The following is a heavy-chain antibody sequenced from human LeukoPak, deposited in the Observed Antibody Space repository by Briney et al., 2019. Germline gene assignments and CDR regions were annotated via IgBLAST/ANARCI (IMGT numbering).Heavy chain of an antibody. J-gene: IGHJ4*02. CDR3: AKSGYNRFDY. V-gene: IGHV3-23*01. Sequence: PGGFLRLSCAASGFTFSSYSMSWVRQAPGKGLEWVSSISGSGSGGSTYYADSVKGRFTISRDNSKNTLYLQMNSLIAEDTAVYYCAKSGYNRFDYWGQGTRVTVSS. CDR1: GFTFSSYS. CDR2: ISGSGSGGST. D-gene: IGHD5-24*01.